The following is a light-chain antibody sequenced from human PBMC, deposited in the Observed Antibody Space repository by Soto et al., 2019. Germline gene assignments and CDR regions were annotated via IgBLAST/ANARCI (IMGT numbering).Light chain of an antibody. V-gene: IGKV1-39*01. CDR2: AAS. CDR1: QSISSY. J-gene: IGKJ3*01. CDR3: QQSYSTPLT. Sequence: DIQMTQSPSSLSASVGDRATITCRASQSISSYLNLYQQKPGKAPKLLIYAASSLQSGVPSRFSGSGSGTDFTLTISSLQPEDFATYYCQQSYSTPLTFGPGTKVDIK.